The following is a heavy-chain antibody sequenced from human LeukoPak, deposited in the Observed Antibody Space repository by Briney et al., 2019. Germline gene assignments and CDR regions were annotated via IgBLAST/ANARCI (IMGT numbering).Heavy chain of an antibody. Sequence: ASVKVSCKASGYTFTSYDINWVRQATGQGLEWMGWMNPNSGNTGYAQKFQGRVTMTRNTSISTAYMELSSLRSEDTAVYYCATAGFGEFYYYYGMVVWGQGTTVTVSS. CDR1: GYTFTSYD. J-gene: IGHJ6*02. D-gene: IGHD3-10*01. CDR2: MNPNSGNT. CDR3: ATAGFGEFYYYYGMVV. V-gene: IGHV1-8*01.